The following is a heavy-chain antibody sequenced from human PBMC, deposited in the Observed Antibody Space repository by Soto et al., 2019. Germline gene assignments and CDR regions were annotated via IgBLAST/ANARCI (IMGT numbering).Heavy chain of an antibody. V-gene: IGHV3-7*05. CDR3: VRDIGWYSFDN. Sequence: SGGSLRLSCAASGFVFGNYWMHWVRQAPGKGLEWVANINQDGSQNYFADAVMGRFIISRDNAKNSVHLQMNSLRAEDTAVYFCVRDIGWYSFDNWGHGTLVTVSS. CDR1: GFVFGNYW. J-gene: IGHJ4*01. CDR2: INQDGSQN. D-gene: IGHD1-26*01.